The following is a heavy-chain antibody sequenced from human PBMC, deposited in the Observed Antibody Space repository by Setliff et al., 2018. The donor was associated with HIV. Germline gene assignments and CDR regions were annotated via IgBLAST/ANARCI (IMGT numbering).Heavy chain of an antibody. CDR1: GGSISSSNYY. J-gene: IGHJ4*02. CDR2: IYYSGST. CDR3: ARHAAGPDGPFDY. Sequence: SETLSLTCSVSGGSISSSNYYWGWIRQPPGKGLEWIGNIYYSGSTYYNPSLKSRVTIPVDTSKNQFSLKLSSVIAADTAVYYCARHAAGPDGPFDYWGQGTLVTVSS. V-gene: IGHV4-39*01.